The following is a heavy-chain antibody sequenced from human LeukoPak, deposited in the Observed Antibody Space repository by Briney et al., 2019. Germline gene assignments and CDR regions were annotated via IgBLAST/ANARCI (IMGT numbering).Heavy chain of an antibody. V-gene: IGHV1-69*05. D-gene: IGHD3-22*01. J-gene: IGHJ4*02. CDR2: IIPIFGTA. CDR1: GGTFSSYA. CDR3: AGLYDSSGYYYAGGGSDY. Sequence: ASVKVSCKASGGTFSSYAISWVRQAPGQGLEWMGRIIPIFGTANYAQKFQGRVTITTDESTSTAYMELSSLRSKDTAVYYCAGLYDSSGYYYAGGGSDYWGQGTLVTVSS.